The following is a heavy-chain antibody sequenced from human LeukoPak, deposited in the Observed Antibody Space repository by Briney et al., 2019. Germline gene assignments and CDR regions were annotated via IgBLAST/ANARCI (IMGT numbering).Heavy chain of an antibody. CDR2: ISGDGDST. CDR1: GLTFDDYA. J-gene: IGHJ4*01. V-gene: IGHV3-43*02. CDR3: ATGQGYYLDY. Sequence: GGSLRLSCAASGLTFDDYAMHWVRQAPGKGLEWGSLISGDGDSTYYADSVNGRFTISRDTSKNSLYRQMDSPRTADTSMNYCATGQGYYLDYPGAGTLVTASP.